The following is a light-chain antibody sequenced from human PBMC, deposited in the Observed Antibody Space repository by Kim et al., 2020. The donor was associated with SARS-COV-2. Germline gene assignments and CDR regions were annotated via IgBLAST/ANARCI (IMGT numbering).Light chain of an antibody. Sequence: VSPGERATLACRASQSISNKLAWYQHKPGQAPRLLIYGAATRATDIPARFSGSGSGTEFTLTISSLQSEDFAVYYCQQYNYWPIYSFGQGTKLEIK. J-gene: IGKJ2*03. CDR2: GAA. V-gene: IGKV3-15*01. CDR3: QQYNYWPIYS. CDR1: QSISNK.